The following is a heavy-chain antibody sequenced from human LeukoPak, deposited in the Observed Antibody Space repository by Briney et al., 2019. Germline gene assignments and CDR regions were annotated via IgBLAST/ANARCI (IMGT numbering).Heavy chain of an antibody. CDR3: AREDYYGSGSYPVD. CDR1: GFTFSSYG. D-gene: IGHD3-10*01. CDR2: VSHDGNNQ. Sequence: GGSLRPSCATSGFTFSSYGMHWARQAPGKGLEWITVVSHDGNNQFYADSVKGRFTISRDNSKNMVYLQMNSLRVEDTAVYYCAREDYYGSGSYPVDWGQGTLVTVSS. V-gene: IGHV3-30*03. J-gene: IGHJ4*02.